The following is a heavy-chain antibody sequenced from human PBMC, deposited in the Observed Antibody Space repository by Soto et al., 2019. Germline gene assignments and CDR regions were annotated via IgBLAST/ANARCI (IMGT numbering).Heavy chain of an antibody. D-gene: IGHD3-3*01. Sequence: QVQLVESGGGVVQPGRSLRLSCAASGFTFSSYAMHWVRQAPGKGLEWVAVISYDGSNKYYADSVKGRFTISRDNSKNTLYLQMNSLRAEDTAVYYCAILNIPVLRFLEWLRYYYGMDVWGQGTTVTVSS. J-gene: IGHJ6*02. CDR1: GFTFSSYA. CDR3: AILNIPVLRFLEWLRYYYGMDV. V-gene: IGHV3-30-3*01. CDR2: ISYDGSNK.